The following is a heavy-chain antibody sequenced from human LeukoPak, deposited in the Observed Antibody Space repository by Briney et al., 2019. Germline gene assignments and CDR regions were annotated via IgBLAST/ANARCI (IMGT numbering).Heavy chain of an antibody. V-gene: IGHV3-9*01. CDR2: ISWNSGSI. CDR1: GFTFSSYA. Sequence: GGSLRLSCAASGFTFSSYAMSWVRQAPGRGLEWVSGISWNSGSIGYADSVKGRFTISRDNAKNSLYLQMNSLRAEDTALYYCASSPYNTYFDYWGQGTLVTVSS. J-gene: IGHJ4*02. CDR3: ASSPYNTYFDY. D-gene: IGHD3-10*01.